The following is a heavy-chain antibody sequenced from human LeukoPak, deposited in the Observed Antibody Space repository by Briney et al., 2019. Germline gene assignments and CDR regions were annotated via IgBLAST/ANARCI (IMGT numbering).Heavy chain of an antibody. D-gene: IGHD3-3*01. CDR3: ARAYDFWSGYGDL. CDR2: IRAYNGNT. CDR1: GYTFTSYG. Sequence: ASVKVSCKASGYTFTSYGISWVRQAPGQGLEWMGWIRAYNGNTDYAQKLQGRVTMTTDTSTSTAYMELRSLRSDAPAVYYCARAYDFWSGYGDLWGQGTLVTVSS. V-gene: IGHV1-18*01. J-gene: IGHJ5*02.